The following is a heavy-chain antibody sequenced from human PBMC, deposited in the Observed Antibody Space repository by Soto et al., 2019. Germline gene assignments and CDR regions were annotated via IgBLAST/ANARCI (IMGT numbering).Heavy chain of an antibody. J-gene: IGHJ5*02. CDR1: GYTFTSYY. V-gene: IGHV1-46*01. CDR2: INPNDGDT. CDR3: ARSGGFDP. D-gene: IGHD1-1*01. Sequence: ASVKVSCKASGYTFTSYYIYWVRQAPGQGLEWMGLINPNDGDTTYTQEFQGRVTMTRDTSTSTVYMELSSLRSEDTAVYYCARSGGFDPWGQGTLVTVSS.